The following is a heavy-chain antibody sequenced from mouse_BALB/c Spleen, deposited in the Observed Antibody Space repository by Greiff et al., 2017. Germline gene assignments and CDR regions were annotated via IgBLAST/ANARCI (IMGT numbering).Heavy chain of an antibody. Sequence: EVQLQQSGAELVKPGASVKLSCTASGFNIKDTYMHWVKQRPEQGLEWIGRIDPANGNTKYDPKFQGKATITADTSSNTAYLQLSSLTSEDTAVYYCARGGLRRSRRPFYYAMDYWGQGTSVTVSS. V-gene: IGHV14-3*02. CDR2: IDPANGNT. CDR3: ARGGLRRSRRPFYYAMDY. J-gene: IGHJ4*01. D-gene: IGHD2-4*01. CDR1: GFNIKDTY.